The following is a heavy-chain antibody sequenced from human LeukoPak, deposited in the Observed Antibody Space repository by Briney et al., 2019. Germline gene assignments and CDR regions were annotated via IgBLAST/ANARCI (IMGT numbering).Heavy chain of an antibody. CDR1: GFTFSNYR. Sequence: GGSLRLSCAASGFTFSNYRMTWVRQTPGKGLEWVASIKSDGGEKYYVDSVKGRFTISRDNAKNSLYLQMNSLRVEDTAVYYCASDLEWAYYKDAWGTGTTVTVSS. V-gene: IGHV3-7*01. CDR3: ASDLEWAYYKDA. J-gene: IGHJ6*03. CDR2: IKSDGGEK. D-gene: IGHD1-26*01.